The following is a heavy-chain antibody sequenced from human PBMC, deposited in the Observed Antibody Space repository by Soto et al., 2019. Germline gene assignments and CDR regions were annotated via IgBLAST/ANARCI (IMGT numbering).Heavy chain of an antibody. Sequence: EVQLVESGGGLAQPGGSLRLSCVASGFTFTTYWMSWVRQAPGKGLEWMANIRQDGGAQYYVDSVKGRFTISRDNAKNSVYLQMDSPRAEDTAVYYCVRGGHGSGSYLGSYWGQGILVTVSS. D-gene: IGHD3-10*01. J-gene: IGHJ4*02. V-gene: IGHV3-7*03. CDR2: IRQDGGAQ. CDR3: VRGGHGSGSYLGSY. CDR1: GFTFTTYW.